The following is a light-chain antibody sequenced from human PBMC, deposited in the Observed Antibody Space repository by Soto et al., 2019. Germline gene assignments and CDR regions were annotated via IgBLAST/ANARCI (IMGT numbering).Light chain of an antibody. Sequence: QSVLTQPPSVSGAPGQRVTISCTGTSSNIGAGYDVHWYQLLPGTAPKLLIYVNTNRPSGVPDRFSGSKSGTSASLAITGLQAEDEAEYYCQSYDTTLSVVFGGGTKVTVL. V-gene: IGLV1-40*01. CDR1: SSNIGAGYD. CDR2: VNT. CDR3: QSYDTTLSVV. J-gene: IGLJ2*01.